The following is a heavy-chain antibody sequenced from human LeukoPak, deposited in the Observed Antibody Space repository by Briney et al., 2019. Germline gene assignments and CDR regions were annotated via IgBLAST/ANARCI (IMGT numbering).Heavy chain of an antibody. J-gene: IGHJ6*04. CDR3: ARGLRYPSRMDV. CDR1: GGSFSGYY. D-gene: IGHD3-9*01. Sequence: PSETLSLTCAVYGGSFSGYYWSWIRQPPGKGLEWIWEINHSGSTNYNPSPKSRVTISVDTSKNQFSLKLSSVTAADTAVYYCARGLRYPSRMDVWGKGTTVTVSS. V-gene: IGHV4-34*01. CDR2: INHSGST.